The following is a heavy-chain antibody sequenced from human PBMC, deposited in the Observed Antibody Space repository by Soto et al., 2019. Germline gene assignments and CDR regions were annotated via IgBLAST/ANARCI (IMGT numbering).Heavy chain of an antibody. J-gene: IGHJ6*02. V-gene: IGHV4-31*03. CDR1: GGSISSGGYY. CDR2: IYYNGNT. Sequence: SETLSLTCTVSGGSISSGGYYWSWIRQLPGKDMEWIAYIYYNGNTYYTPSLKSRATISLDTSRNQFFLNLSSVTAADTAVYNFARFSKPGGSSGYYPNYYYYYGMDVWGQGTTVTVSS. D-gene: IGHD3-22*01. CDR3: ARFSKPGGSSGYYPNYYYYYGMDV.